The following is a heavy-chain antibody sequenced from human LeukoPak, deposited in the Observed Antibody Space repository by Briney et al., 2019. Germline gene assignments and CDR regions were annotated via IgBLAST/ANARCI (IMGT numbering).Heavy chain of an antibody. D-gene: IGHD3-10*01. CDR1: GGTFSSYA. Sequence: ASVKVSCKASGGTFSSYAISWVRQAPGQGLEWMGGIIPIFGTANYAQKFQGRVTITTDESTSTAYMELSSLRSEDTAVYYCARGYNMGSGSYYDLYYYYMDVWGKGTTVTVSS. V-gene: IGHV1-69*05. CDR2: IIPIFGTA. J-gene: IGHJ6*03. CDR3: ARGYNMGSGSYYDLYYYYMDV.